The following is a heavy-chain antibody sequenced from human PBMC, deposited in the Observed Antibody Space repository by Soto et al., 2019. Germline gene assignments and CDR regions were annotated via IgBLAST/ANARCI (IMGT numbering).Heavy chain of an antibody. J-gene: IGHJ4*02. CDR3: ARGRDGDY. D-gene: IGHD6-6*01. Sequence: QVHLVPSGAEVKKPGASVKVSCQASGYVFTTYGITWVRQGPGQGLEWMGWISAHNGNTNYAQKHQGRVPVTRDTPTSTASMELGSLRSDDTAVYYCARGRDGDYWGQGDLVSVSS. CDR1: GYVFTTYG. CDR2: ISAHNGNT. V-gene: IGHV1-18*01.